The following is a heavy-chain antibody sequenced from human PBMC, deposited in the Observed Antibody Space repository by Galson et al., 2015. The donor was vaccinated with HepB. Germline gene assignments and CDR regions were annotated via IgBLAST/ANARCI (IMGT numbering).Heavy chain of an antibody. J-gene: IGHJ4*02. Sequence: SVKVSCKASGYTFTSYYMHWVRQAPGQGLEWMGIINPSGGSTSYAQKFQGRVTMTRDTSTSTVYMELSSLRSEDTAVYYCARGLDTAMVNPLAPDYWGQGTLVTVSS. D-gene: IGHD5-18*01. CDR1: GYTFTSYY. CDR2: INPSGGST. CDR3: ARGLDTAMVNPLAPDY. V-gene: IGHV1-46*01.